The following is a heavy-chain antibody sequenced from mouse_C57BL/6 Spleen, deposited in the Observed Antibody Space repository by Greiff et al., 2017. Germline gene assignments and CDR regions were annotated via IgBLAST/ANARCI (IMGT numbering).Heavy chain of an antibody. CDR3: ARCYDYGYYFDY. D-gene: IGHD2-4*01. CDR1: GYTFTSYW. V-gene: IGHV1-52*01. Sequence: VQLQQPGAELVRPGSSVKLSCKASGYTFTSYWMHWVKQRPIQGLEWIGNIDPSDSETHYNQKFKDKATLTVDKSSSTAYMQLSSLTSEDSAVYYCARCYDYGYYFDYWGQGTTLTVSS. CDR2: IDPSDSET. J-gene: IGHJ2*01.